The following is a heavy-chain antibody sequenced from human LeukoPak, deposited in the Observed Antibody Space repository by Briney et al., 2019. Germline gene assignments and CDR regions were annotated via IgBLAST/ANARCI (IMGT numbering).Heavy chain of an antibody. J-gene: IGHJ4*02. CDR3: ARGRDGSQSPIDD. D-gene: IGHD5-24*01. CDR1: GFTFSSYN. Sequence: GGSLRLSCAASGFTFSSYNMNWVRQDPGKGLEWISSICSSSSYIYYADSVRGRFTISRDNAKNSLYLQMNSLRAEDTAVYYCARGRDGSQSPIDDWGQGTLVTVSS. V-gene: IGHV3-21*01. CDR2: ICSSSSYI.